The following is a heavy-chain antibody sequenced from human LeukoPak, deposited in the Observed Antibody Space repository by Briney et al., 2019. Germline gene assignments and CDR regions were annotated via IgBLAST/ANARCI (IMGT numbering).Heavy chain of an antibody. CDR2: IKQDGSEK. D-gene: IGHD3-10*01. V-gene: IGHV3-7*01. CDR1: GFTFRRDA. CDR3: ARGKVGELDY. J-gene: IGHJ4*02. Sequence: GGSLRLSCTASGFTFRRDAVQWVRQAPGKGLEWVANIKQDGSEKYYVDSVKGRFTISRDNAKNSLYLQMNSLRAEDTAVYYCARGKVGELDYWGQGTLVTVSS.